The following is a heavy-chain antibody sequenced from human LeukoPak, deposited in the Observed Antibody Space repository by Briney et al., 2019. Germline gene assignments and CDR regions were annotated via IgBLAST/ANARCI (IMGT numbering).Heavy chain of an antibody. V-gene: IGHV3-7*01. D-gene: IGHD3-16*01. CDR2: IKQDGSEK. J-gene: IGHJ4*02. CDR3: ARDMNYFDY. CDR1: GFTFSSYG. Sequence: GGTLRLSCAASGFTFSSYGMSWVRQAPGKGLEWVANIKQDGSEKYYVDSVKGRFTISRDNAKNSLYLQMNSLRAEDTAVYYCARDMNYFDYWGQGTLVTVSS.